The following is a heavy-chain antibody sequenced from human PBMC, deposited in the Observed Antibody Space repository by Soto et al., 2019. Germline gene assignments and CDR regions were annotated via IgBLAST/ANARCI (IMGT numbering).Heavy chain of an antibody. CDR2: IYYNGTT. D-gene: IGHD3-10*01. V-gene: IGHV4-31*03. CDR1: GGSISSPNFY. CDR3: ARVLLWFGINWFDP. Sequence: LTCTVSGGSISSPNFYWSWIRQHPGKGLEWIGHIYYNGTTYYNPTLKSRVSISVDTSKNQFSLKLSSVTAADTAVYYCARVLLWFGINWFDPWGQATLVTVS. J-gene: IGHJ5*02.